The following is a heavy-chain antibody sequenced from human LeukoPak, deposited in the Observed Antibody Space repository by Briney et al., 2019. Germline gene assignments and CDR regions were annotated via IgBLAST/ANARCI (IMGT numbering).Heavy chain of an antibody. Sequence: SETLSLTCTVSGGSISSGGYYWSWIRPHPGKGLEWIGYIYYSGSTYYNPSLKSRVTISVDTSKNQFSLELSSVTAADTAVYYCARFNYIGWFDPWGQGTLVTVSS. CDR3: ARFNYIGWFDP. D-gene: IGHD1-7*01. V-gene: IGHV4-31*03. CDR2: IYYSGST. J-gene: IGHJ5*02. CDR1: GGSISSGGYY.